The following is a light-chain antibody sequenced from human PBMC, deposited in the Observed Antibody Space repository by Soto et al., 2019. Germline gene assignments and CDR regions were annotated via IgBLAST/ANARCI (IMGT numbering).Light chain of an antibody. CDR3: QQFDNLPST. V-gene: IGKV1-33*01. Sequence: DIQMTQSPSSLSASVGDRVTITCQASQDITNYLNWYQQKPGKAPNLLINDASKLETGVPTRFSGRGSGTHFTLTISSLQPVDIAIYYCQQFDNLPSTFGQGTKLEI. J-gene: IGKJ2*01. CDR2: DAS. CDR1: QDITNY.